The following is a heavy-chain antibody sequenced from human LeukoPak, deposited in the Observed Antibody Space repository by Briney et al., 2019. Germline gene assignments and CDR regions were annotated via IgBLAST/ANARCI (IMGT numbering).Heavy chain of an antibody. Sequence: GESLKISCKASGYSFSSYWIGWVRQMPGKGLEWMGVIYPSDSYTRYSPSFQGQVTISADKSISTAYLQWSDLKASDTAMYFCACSSGVYLRGAFDIWGQGTMVTVSS. D-gene: IGHD5/OR15-5a*01. J-gene: IGHJ3*02. V-gene: IGHV5-51*01. CDR2: IYPSDSYT. CDR3: ACSSGVYLRGAFDI. CDR1: GYSFSSYW.